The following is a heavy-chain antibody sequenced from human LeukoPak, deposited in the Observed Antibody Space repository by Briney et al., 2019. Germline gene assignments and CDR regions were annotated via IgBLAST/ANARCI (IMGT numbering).Heavy chain of an antibody. Sequence: SETLSLTCTVSGGSISSSSYYWGWIRQPPGKGLEWIGSIYYSGSTYYNPSLKSRVTISVDTSKNQFSLKLSSVTAADTAVYYCATHPYSSSSIDYWGQGTLVTVSS. CDR2: IYYSGST. CDR1: GGSISSSSYY. J-gene: IGHJ4*02. CDR3: ATHPYSSSSIDY. V-gene: IGHV4-39*07. D-gene: IGHD6-6*01.